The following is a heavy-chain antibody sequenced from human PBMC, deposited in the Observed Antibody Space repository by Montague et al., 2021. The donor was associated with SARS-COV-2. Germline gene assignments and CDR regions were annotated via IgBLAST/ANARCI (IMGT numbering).Heavy chain of an antibody. CDR3: AKGEIGSGWYGAFDI. CDR1: GFTFDDYA. V-gene: IGHV3-9*01. Sequence: SLRLSCAASGFTFDDYAMHWVRQAPGKGLEWVSGISRNSGNIDYADSVKGRFTISRDNAKNSLYLQMNSLRAEDTALYYCAKGEIGSGWYGAFDIWGQGTMVTGSS. CDR2: ISRNSGNI. D-gene: IGHD6-19*01. J-gene: IGHJ3*02.